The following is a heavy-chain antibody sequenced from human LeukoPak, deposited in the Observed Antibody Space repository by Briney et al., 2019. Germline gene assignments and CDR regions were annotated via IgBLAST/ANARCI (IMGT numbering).Heavy chain of an antibody. CDR2: LYSGGDT. J-gene: IGHJ4*02. CDR3: AKTGAGYSSGWSYLY. CDR1: GFTVSNSY. D-gene: IGHD6-19*01. V-gene: IGHV3-66*01. Sequence: GGSLRLSCAAAGFTVSNSYMSWVRQAPGKGLEWVSVLYSGGDTYYADSVRGRFTISRDNFKNTLYLQMNNLRAEDTAVYYCAKTGAGYSSGWSYLYWGQGTLATVSS.